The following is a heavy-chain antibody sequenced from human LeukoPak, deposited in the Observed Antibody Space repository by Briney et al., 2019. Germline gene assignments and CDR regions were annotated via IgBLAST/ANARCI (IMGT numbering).Heavy chain of an antibody. CDR3: AKGGSYCSSTSCYLGQYYFDY. D-gene: IGHD2-2*01. J-gene: IGHJ4*02. Sequence: GGSLRLSCAASGFTFSSYGMHWVRQAPGKGLEWVAFIRYDGSNKYYADSVKGRFTISRDNSKNTLYLQMNSLRAEDTAVYYCAKGGSYCSSTSCYLGQYYFDYWGQGTLVTVSS. CDR2: IRYDGSNK. CDR1: GFTFSSYG. V-gene: IGHV3-30*02.